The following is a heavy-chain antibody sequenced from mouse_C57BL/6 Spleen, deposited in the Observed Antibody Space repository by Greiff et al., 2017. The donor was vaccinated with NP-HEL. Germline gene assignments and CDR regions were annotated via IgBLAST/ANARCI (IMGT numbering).Heavy chain of an antibody. V-gene: IGHV1-42*01. CDR3: ARGDYPSYFDY. CDR1: GYSFTGYY. Sequence: MQLKESGPELVKPGASVKISCKASGYSFTGYYMNWVKQSPEKSLEWIGEINPSTGGTTYNQKFKAKATLTVDKSSSTAYMQLKSLTSEDSAVYYCARGDYPSYFDYWGQGTTLTVSS. CDR2: INPSTGGT. J-gene: IGHJ2*01. D-gene: IGHD2-4*01.